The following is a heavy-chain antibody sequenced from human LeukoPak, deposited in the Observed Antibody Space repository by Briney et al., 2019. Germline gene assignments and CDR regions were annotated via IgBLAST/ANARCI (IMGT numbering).Heavy chain of an antibody. CDR3: ARDICSSTSCYYVNDAFDT. Sequence: SETLSLTCTVSGGSISSYYWSWIRQPAGKGLEWIGRIFTSGSTNYNPSLKSRVTMSVDTSKNQFSLKLSSVTAADTAVYYCARDICSSTSCYYVNDAFDTWGQGTMVTVSS. J-gene: IGHJ3*02. CDR2: IFTSGST. D-gene: IGHD2-2*01. CDR1: GGSISSYY. V-gene: IGHV4-4*07.